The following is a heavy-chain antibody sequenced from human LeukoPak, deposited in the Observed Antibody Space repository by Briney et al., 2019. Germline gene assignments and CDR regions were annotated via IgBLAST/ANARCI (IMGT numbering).Heavy chain of an antibody. Sequence: PQASVKVSCKASGGTFSKYTISWVRQRPGQGLEWMGGIIPIFGTANYAQKFQGRVTITADESTSTAYMELSSLRSEDTAVYYCARASGYERYFDYWGQGTLVTVSS. CDR3: ARASGYERYFDY. D-gene: IGHD5-12*01. CDR2: IIPIFGTA. CDR1: GGTFSKYT. V-gene: IGHV1-69*13. J-gene: IGHJ4*02.